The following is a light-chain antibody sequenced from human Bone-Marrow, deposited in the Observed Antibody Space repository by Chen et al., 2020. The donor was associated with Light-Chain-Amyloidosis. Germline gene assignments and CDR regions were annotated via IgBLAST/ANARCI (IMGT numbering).Light chain of an antibody. Sequence: DIHLTQSPSSLSASIGYRVNITCRASRDIRRYLLWFQQRPGKDPNLLIFAASTLQSGVPSRFSGSGSGTDFTLTISGLQPEDFATDFCQQNFNTPWTFGQGTRVDI. CDR1: RDIRRY. V-gene: IGKV1-39*01. J-gene: IGKJ1*01. CDR3: QQNFNTPWT. CDR2: AAS.